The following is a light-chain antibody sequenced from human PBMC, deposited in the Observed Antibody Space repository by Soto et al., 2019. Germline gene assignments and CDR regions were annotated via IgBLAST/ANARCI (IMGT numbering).Light chain of an antibody. CDR3: QQYDGASWT. J-gene: IGKJ1*01. V-gene: IGKV1-5*03. CDR1: QNINNW. Sequence: THMTQSPSILSASVGDRVTITCRASQNINNWLAWFQHKPGKAPNLLIYKASSLESGVPSRFSGSGSGTQFTLTISSLQPDDSATYYCQQYDGASWTFGQGTRWIS. CDR2: KAS.